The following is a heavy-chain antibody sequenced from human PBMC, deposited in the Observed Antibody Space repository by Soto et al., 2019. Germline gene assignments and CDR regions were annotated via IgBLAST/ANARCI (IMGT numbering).Heavy chain of an antibody. V-gene: IGHV1-69*12. CDR3: ARDVVGYYGRVYYDCGMDV. J-gene: IGHJ6*02. D-gene: IGHD3-10*01. CDR2: IIPIFGTA. CDR1: GGTFSSYA. Sequence: QVQLVQSGAEVKKPGSSVKVSCKASGGTFSSYAISWVRQAPGQGLEWMRGIIPIFGTANYAQKFQGRVTITAEESTSTAYMELSSLASEETTVYYCARDVVGYYGRVYYDCGMDVWGQGTTVTVSS.